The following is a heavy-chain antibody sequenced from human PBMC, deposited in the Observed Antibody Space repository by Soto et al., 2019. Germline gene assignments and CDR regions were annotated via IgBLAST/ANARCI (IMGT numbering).Heavy chain of an antibody. CDR1: GGSISSSNW. Sequence: ASETLSLTCAVSGGSISSSNWWSWVRQPPGKGLEWIGEIYHSGSTNYNPSLKSRVTISVDKSKNQFSLKLSSATAADSAVYYCARDVRFCFSTSCKGAFDIWGQGTMVTVSS. V-gene: IGHV4-4*02. D-gene: IGHD2-2*01. CDR2: IYHSGST. J-gene: IGHJ3*02. CDR3: ARDVRFCFSTSCKGAFDI.